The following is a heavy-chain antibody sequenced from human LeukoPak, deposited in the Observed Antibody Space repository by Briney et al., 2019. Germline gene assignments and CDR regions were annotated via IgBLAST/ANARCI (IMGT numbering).Heavy chain of an antibody. D-gene: IGHD6-13*01. CDR2: ISYDGSNK. CDR3: AFPLNAGIAAAWDY. J-gene: IGHJ4*02. V-gene: IGHV3-30*03. CDR1: GFTFSSYG. Sequence: PGGSLRLSCAASGFTFSSYGMHWVRQAPGKGLEWVAVISYDGSNKYYADSVKGRFTISRDNSKNTLYLQMNSLRAEDTAVYYCAFPLNAGIAAAWDYWGQGTLVTVSS.